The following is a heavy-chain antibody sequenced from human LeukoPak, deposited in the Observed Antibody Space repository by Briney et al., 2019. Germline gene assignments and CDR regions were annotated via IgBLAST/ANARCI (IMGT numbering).Heavy chain of an antibody. Sequence: GGSLRLSCAASGFTFDNYGINWVRQAPGKGLEWVSRIHWNGGRTGYADSVKGRFTISRDNAKNSLYLQMNSLRAEDTAVYYCARADMDVWGKGTTVTVSS. V-gene: IGHV3-20*04. CDR3: ARADMDV. J-gene: IGHJ6*03. CDR2: IHWNGGRT. CDR1: GFTFDNYG.